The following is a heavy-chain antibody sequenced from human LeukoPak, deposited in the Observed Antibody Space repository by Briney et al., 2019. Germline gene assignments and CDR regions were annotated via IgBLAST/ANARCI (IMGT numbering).Heavy chain of an antibody. Sequence: ASVKVSCKSSGGTFSSYAISWVRQAPGPGLEWMGGIIPIFGTANYAQKFQGRVTITADKSTSTAYMELSSLRSEDTAVYYCARARNLQLPLNNWGQGTPVTVSS. CDR1: GGTFSSYA. J-gene: IGHJ4*02. CDR3: ARARNLQLPLNN. CDR2: IIPIFGTA. D-gene: IGHD5-18*01. V-gene: IGHV1-69*06.